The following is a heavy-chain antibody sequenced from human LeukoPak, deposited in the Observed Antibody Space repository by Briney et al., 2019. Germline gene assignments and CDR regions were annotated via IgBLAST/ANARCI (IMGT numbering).Heavy chain of an antibody. CDR1: GFTFSSYW. Sequence: GGSLRLSCAASGFTFSSYWMSWVRQAPGKWLEWVANIKQDGSEKYYVDSVKGRFTISRDNAKNSLYLQMNSLRAEDTAVYYCASKKWSPTSFDYWGQGTLVTVSS. V-gene: IGHV3-7*01. D-gene: IGHD2-15*01. J-gene: IGHJ4*02. CDR3: ASKKWSPTSFDY. CDR2: IKQDGSEK.